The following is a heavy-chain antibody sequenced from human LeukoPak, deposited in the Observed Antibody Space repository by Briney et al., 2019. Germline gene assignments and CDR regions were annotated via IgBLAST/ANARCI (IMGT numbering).Heavy chain of an antibody. J-gene: IGHJ6*03. D-gene: IGHD3-10*01. V-gene: IGHV4-34*01. CDR1: GDSFTGYY. Sequence: SETLSLTCAVYGDSFTGYYWSWNRQPPGKGLEWIGEISHSGSTNYNTSLKSRVTMSVDTSKNQFSLKLSSVTAADTAVYYCARGVTSGSGSYYKVRHYYYYMDVWGKGTTVTVSS. CDR3: ARGVTSGSGSYYKVRHYYYYMDV. CDR2: ISHSGST.